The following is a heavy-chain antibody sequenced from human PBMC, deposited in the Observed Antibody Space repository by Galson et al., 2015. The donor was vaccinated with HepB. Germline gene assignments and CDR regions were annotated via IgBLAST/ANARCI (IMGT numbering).Heavy chain of an antibody. CDR3: ARERIVHKTSTADGMDV. D-gene: IGHD2-21*01. J-gene: IGHJ6*02. Sequence: SVKVSCKASGYTFTGYYMHWVRQAPGQGLEWMGWVNPNSGGTNYAQKFQGWVTMTRDTSISTAYMELSRLRSDDTAVYYCARERIVHKTSTADGMDVWGQGTTVTVSS. CDR2: VNPNSGGT. V-gene: IGHV1-2*04. CDR1: GYTFTGYY.